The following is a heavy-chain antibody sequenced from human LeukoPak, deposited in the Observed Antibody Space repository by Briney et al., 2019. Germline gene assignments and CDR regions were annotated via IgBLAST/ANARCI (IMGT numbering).Heavy chain of an antibody. V-gene: IGHV3-48*03. CDR2: ISSSGSTT. Sequence: PGGSLRLSCAASGFTFSSYAMSWVRQAPGKGLEWVSYISSSGSTTYYADSVKGRFTISRDNAKNSLYLQMNSLRAEDTAVYYCASFMVVRPYFDYWGQGSLVTVSS. CDR1: GFTFSSYA. D-gene: IGHD2-15*01. CDR3: ASFMVVRPYFDY. J-gene: IGHJ4*02.